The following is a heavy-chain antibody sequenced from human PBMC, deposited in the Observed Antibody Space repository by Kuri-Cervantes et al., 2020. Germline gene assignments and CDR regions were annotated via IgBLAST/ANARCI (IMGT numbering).Heavy chain of an antibody. CDR2: IYHSGST. CDR1: GGSISSSSYY. D-gene: IGHD3-22*01. Sequence: GSLRLSCTVSGGSISSSSYYWGWIRQPPGKGLEWIGSIYHSGSTYYNPSLKSRVTISVDTSKNQSSLKLSSVTAADTAVYYCARHYYDSSGYIQHWGQGTLVTVSS. J-gene: IGHJ1*01. V-gene: IGHV4-39*01. CDR3: ARHYYDSSGYIQH.